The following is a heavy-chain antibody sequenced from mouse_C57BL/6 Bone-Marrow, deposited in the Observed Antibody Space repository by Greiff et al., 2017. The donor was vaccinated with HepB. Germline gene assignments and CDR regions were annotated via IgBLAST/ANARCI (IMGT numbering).Heavy chain of an antibody. CDR3: TTPEGFDY. CDR2: IDPENGDT. V-gene: IGHV14-4*01. Sequence: VQLKESGAELVRPGASVKLSCTASGFNIKDDYMHWVKQRPEQGLEWIGWIDPENGDTEYASKFQGKATITADTSSNTAYLQLSSLTSEDTAVYYCTTPEGFDYWGQGTTLTVSS. J-gene: IGHJ2*01. CDR1: GFNIKDDY.